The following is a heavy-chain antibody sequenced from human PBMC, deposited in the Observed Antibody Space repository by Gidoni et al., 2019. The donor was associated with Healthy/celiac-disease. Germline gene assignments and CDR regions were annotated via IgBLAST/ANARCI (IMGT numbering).Heavy chain of an antibody. CDR3: ASSWDDNSSSNR. Sequence: VQLVESGGGVVQPGRALRLSCAASAFTFSSYGMHWVRQAPRKGLEWVAVIWYDGSNKYYADSVKGRFTISRDNSKNTLYLQMNSLRAEDTAVYYCASSWDDNSSSNRWGQGTLVTVSS. D-gene: IGHD6-13*01. CDR2: IWYDGSNK. J-gene: IGHJ5*02. CDR1: AFTFSSYG. V-gene: IGHV3-33*01.